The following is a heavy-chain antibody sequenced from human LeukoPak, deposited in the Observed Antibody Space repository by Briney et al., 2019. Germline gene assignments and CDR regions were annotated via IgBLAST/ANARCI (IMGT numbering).Heavy chain of an antibody. CDR1: GFTFSSYS. Sequence: GGSLRLSCAASGFTFSSYSMNWVRQAPGKGLEWVSYISSSSSTIHYADSVKGRFTISRDNAKNSLYLQMDSLRAEDTALYYCARYCGGDCYGMDVWGQGTTVTVSS. CDR2: ISSSSSTI. J-gene: IGHJ6*02. V-gene: IGHV3-48*01. D-gene: IGHD2-21*01. CDR3: ARYCGGDCYGMDV.